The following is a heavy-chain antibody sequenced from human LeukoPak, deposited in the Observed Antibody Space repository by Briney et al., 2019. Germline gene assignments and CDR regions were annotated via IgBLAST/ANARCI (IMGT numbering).Heavy chain of an antibody. CDR1: GFTFSSYG. J-gene: IGHJ4*02. CDR2: ISYDGSNK. V-gene: IGHV3-30*19. Sequence: PGRSLRLSCAASGFTFSSYGMHWVRQAPGKGLEWVAVISYDGSNKYYADSVKGRFTISRDNSKNTLYLQMNSLRAEDTAVYYCARDSGSYYGDFDYWGQGTLVTVSS. CDR3: ARDSGSYYGDFDY. D-gene: IGHD1-26*01.